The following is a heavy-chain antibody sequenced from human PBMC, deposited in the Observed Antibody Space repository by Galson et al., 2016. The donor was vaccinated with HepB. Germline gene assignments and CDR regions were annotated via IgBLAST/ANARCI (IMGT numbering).Heavy chain of an antibody. CDR1: GFTFSRSW. Sequence: SLRLSCAASGFTFSRSWMSWVRQAPGKGLEWVANIKQDGSDNYYVDSVKGRFTISRDSAKNPLCLQLNSLRAADTAMYYCARDLTPEVDLVTDQFRGWYFDLLGRGAPVTVSS. CDR2: IKQDGSDN. D-gene: IGHD3-9*01. J-gene: IGHJ2*01. V-gene: IGHV3-7*01. CDR3: ARDLTPEVDLVTDQFRGWYFDL.